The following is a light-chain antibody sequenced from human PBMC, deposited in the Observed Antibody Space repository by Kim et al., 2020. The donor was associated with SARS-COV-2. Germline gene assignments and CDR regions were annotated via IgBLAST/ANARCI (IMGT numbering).Light chain of an antibody. CDR1: SLRSYY. CDR2: GRN. V-gene: IGLV3-19*01. J-gene: IGLJ2*01. Sequence: VALGQTVRITCQGDSLRSYYATWYQQKPRQAPVLVIYGRNNRPSGIPDRFSGSASGNTASLTISGAQAEDEADFYCQSRDSGGSVIFGGGTQLTVL. CDR3: QSRDSGGSVI.